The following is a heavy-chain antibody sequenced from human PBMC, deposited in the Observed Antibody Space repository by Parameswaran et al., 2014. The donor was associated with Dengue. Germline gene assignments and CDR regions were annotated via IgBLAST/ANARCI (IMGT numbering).Heavy chain of an antibody. CDR3: VKRAVCSSTSCYKYFDY. CDR2: ISGNGGST. Sequence: WIRQPPGKGLEWVSAISGNGGSTYYADSVKGRFTISRDNSKNTLYLQMSSLRAEGTAVYYCVKRAVCSSTSCYKYFDYWGQGTLVTVSS. D-gene: IGHD2-2*02. V-gene: IGHV3-64D*06. J-gene: IGHJ4*02.